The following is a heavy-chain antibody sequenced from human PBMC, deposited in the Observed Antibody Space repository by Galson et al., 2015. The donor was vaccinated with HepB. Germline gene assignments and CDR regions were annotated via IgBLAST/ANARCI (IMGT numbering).Heavy chain of an antibody. V-gene: IGHV3-11*05. J-gene: IGHJ3*02. CDR1: GFTLSNAW. CDR2: ISSSSSYT. Sequence: SLRLSCAASGFTLSNAWMSWVRQAPGKGLEWVSYISSSSSYTNYADSVKGRFTISRDNAKNSLYLQMNSLRAEDTAVYYCARAGRLEWDNLEAFDIWGQGTMVTVSS. D-gene: IGHD3-3*01. CDR3: ARAGRLEWDNLEAFDI.